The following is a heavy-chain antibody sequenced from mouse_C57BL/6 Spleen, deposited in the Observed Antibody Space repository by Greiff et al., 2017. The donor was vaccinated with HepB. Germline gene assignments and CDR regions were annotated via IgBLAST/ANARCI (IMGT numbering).Heavy chain of an antibody. CDR2: ISSGSSTI. J-gene: IGHJ2*01. D-gene: IGHD2-2*01. Sequence: EVQRVESGGGLVKPGGSLKLSCAASGFTFSDYGMHWVRQAPEKGLEWVAYISSGSSTIYYADTVKGRFTISRDNAKNTLFLQMTSLRSEDTAMYYCARTMVTTGYYFDYWGQGTTLTVSS. V-gene: IGHV5-17*01. CDR3: ARTMVTTGYYFDY. CDR1: GFTFSDYG.